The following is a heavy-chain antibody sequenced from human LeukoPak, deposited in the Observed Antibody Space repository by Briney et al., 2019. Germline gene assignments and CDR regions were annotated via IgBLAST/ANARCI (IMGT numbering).Heavy chain of an antibody. Sequence: GGSLRLSCAASGFTFSSYGMHWVRQAPGKGLEWVAFIRSDGSNKYYADSVKGRFTISRDNSKSTLYLQMNSLRTEDTAVYYCAKVRWDNSGWYYLDSWGQGTLVTVSS. V-gene: IGHV3-30*02. CDR3: AKVRWDNSGWYYLDS. D-gene: IGHD6-19*01. J-gene: IGHJ4*02. CDR1: GFTFSSYG. CDR2: IRSDGSNK.